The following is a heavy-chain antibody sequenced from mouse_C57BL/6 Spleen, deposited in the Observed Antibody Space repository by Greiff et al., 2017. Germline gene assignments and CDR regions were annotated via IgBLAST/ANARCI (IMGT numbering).Heavy chain of an antibody. V-gene: IGHV5-4*01. Sequence: VQLKQSGGGLVKPGGSLKLSCAASGFTFSSYAMSWVRQTPEKRLEWVATISGGGSYTYYPDNVKGRFTISRDNAKNNLYLQLSHLQSEDTAMYYCARGIAYYSNYGWYFDVWGKGTTVTVSS. CDR2: ISGGGSYT. D-gene: IGHD2-5*01. J-gene: IGHJ1*03. CDR1: GFTFSSYA. CDR3: ARGIAYYSNYGWYFDV.